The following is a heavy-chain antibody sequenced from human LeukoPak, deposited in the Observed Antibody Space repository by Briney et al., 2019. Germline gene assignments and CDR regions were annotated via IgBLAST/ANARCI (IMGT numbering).Heavy chain of an antibody. CDR1: GGSMSSYY. D-gene: IGHD1-1*01. CDR2: ISYNGKT. CDR3: TRVGPSLHWNPDY. Sequence: KPSETLSLTCTVSGGSMSSYYWMWIRQPPGKGLEWIGSISYNGKTNHNPSLKSRVTISVDTSENQFSLKLSSVTAADTAVYYCTRVGPSLHWNPDYWGQGTLVTVSS. V-gene: IGHV4-59*01. J-gene: IGHJ4*02.